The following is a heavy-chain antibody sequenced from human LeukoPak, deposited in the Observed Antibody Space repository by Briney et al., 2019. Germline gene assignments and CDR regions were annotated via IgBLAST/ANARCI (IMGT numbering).Heavy chain of an antibody. CDR1: GASLTSSSYY. Sequence: SETLSLTCTVSGASLTSSSYYWGWIRQPPGKGLGWIGYIYYTGITNYNPSLKSRVTISIDTSKIQFSLKLSSVTAADTAVYYCARGSWWELLGGDYWGQGILVTVSS. CDR2: IYYTGIT. D-gene: IGHD1-26*01. J-gene: IGHJ4*02. CDR3: ARGSWWELLGGDY. V-gene: IGHV4-61*01.